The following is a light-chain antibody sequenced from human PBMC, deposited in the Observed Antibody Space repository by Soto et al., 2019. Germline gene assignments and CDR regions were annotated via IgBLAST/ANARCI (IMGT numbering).Light chain of an antibody. Sequence: DIQMTQSPSSLSASVGDRVTITCRASQSISSYLNWYQQKPGKAPKLLIYAASSLQSGVPPRFSGSGSWTDFTLTISSLQPEDFATYYCQQSYRTPWTFGQGTKVEIK. V-gene: IGKV1-39*01. CDR2: AAS. CDR1: QSISSY. CDR3: QQSYRTPWT. J-gene: IGKJ1*01.